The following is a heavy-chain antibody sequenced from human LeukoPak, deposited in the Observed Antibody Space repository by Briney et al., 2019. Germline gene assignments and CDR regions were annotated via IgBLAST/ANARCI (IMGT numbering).Heavy chain of an antibody. D-gene: IGHD3-22*01. V-gene: IGHV3-23*01. CDR3: AKDFFYFDSRGPPL. Sequence: GGSLRLSCAASGFAFSSYAMSWVRQAPGKGLEWVSAISGSGGSTYYADSVKGRFTISRDNSKNTLYLQMNSLRAEDTAVNYCAKDFFYFDSRGPPLGGQGKMAPVFS. J-gene: IGHJ3*01. CDR1: GFAFSSYA. CDR2: ISGSGGST.